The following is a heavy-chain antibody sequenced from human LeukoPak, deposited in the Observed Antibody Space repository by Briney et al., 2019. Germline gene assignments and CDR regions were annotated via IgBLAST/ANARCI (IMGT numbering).Heavy chain of an antibody. D-gene: IGHD6-6*01. CDR1: GFTFSSYS. V-gene: IGHV3-21*01. J-gene: IGHJ3*02. CDR3: ARDRNLGIAARQGDAFDI. CDR2: ISSSSSYI. Sequence: GGSLRLSCAASGFTFSSYSMNWVRQAPGKGLEWVSSISSSSSYIYYADSVKGRFTISRDNAKNSLYLQMNSLRAEDTAVYYCARDRNLGIAARQGDAFDIWGQGTMVTVSS.